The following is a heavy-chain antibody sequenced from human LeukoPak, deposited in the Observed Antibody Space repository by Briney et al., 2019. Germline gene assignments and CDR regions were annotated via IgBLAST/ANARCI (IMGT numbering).Heavy chain of an antibody. CDR2: INHSGST. V-gene: IGHV4-34*01. CDR1: GGSFSGYY. CDR3: ARDARDTAMVPYYYYYYMDV. J-gene: IGHJ6*03. D-gene: IGHD5-18*01. Sequence: SETLSLTCAVYGGSFSGYYWSWIRQPPGKGLEWIGEINHSGSTNYNPSLKSRVTISVDTSKNQFSLKLSSVPAADTAVYYCARDARDTAMVPYYYYYYMDVWGKGTTVTVSS.